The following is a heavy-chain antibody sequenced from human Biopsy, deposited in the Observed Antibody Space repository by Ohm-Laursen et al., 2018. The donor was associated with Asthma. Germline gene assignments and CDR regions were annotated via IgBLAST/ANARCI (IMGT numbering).Heavy chain of an antibody. CDR2: IHYSGST. CDR3: AGFCSGGNCPDH. V-gene: IGHV4-59*01. Sequence: PSETLSLTCTVSGVSIRSYYWTWIRQPPGKGLEWIGNIHYSGSTYSNPSLKSRVTISVDTSKKQISLRLSSVIAADTAVYYYAGFCSGGNCPDHWGQGTLVTVSS. D-gene: IGHD2-15*01. CDR1: GVSIRSYY. J-gene: IGHJ4*02.